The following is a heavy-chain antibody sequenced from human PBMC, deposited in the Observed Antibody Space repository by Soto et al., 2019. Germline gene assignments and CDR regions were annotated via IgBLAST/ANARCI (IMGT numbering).Heavy chain of an antibody. J-gene: IGHJ3*02. CDR2: VNPYNGNT. V-gene: IGHV1-18*01. CDR3: ARDNSPTYSYDNSGSHDFDI. Sequence: ASVKVSCKASNYTFNIYAINWVRQAPGQGLERMGWVNPYNGNTNYAQNFQGRVTMATDTSTNTTYMELRSLRSDDTAVYYCARDNSPTYSYDNSGSHDFDIRGQGTMVTV. CDR1: NYTFNIYA. D-gene: IGHD3-22*01.